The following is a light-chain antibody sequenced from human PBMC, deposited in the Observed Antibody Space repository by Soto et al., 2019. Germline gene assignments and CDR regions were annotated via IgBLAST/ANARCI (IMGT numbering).Light chain of an antibody. Sequence: SYELTQPPSVSVSPGQTASITCSGDKLGDKYACWYQQKPGQSPVLVIYQDSKRPSGIPERFSGSNSGNTATLTISGTQAMDEADYYCQAWDRSTAVVFGGGTQLTVL. CDR1: KLGDKY. V-gene: IGLV3-1*01. J-gene: IGLJ2*01. CDR2: QDS. CDR3: QAWDRSTAVV.